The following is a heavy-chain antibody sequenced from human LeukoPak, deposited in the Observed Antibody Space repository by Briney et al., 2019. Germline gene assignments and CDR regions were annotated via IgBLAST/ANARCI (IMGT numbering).Heavy chain of an antibody. D-gene: IGHD3-22*01. CDR3: ARAEFSYDSSGYYYEDYFDY. CDR1: GYSFTSFG. J-gene: IGHJ4*02. CDR2: INTNTGNP. Sequence: ASVKVSCKASGYSFTSFGMNWVRQAPGQGLEWLGWINTNTGNPTYGQGFTGRFVFSMDTSVSTAYLQISSLKAEDTAVYYCARAEFSYDSSGYYYEDYFDYWGQGTLVTVSS. V-gene: IGHV7-4-1*02.